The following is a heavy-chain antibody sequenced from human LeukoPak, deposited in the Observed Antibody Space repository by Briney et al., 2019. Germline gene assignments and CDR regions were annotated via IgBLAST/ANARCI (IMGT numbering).Heavy chain of an antibody. CDR1: GFTFSSYS. CDR3: YSDYYGSGSYYWDY. Sequence: GGSLRLSCAASGFTFSSYSMNWVRQAPGKGLEWVSYISSSSSTIYYADSVKGRFTISRDNAKNSLYLQMNSLRDEDTAVYYCYSDYYGSGSYYWDYWGQGTLVTVSS. V-gene: IGHV3-48*02. CDR2: ISSSSSTI. J-gene: IGHJ4*02. D-gene: IGHD3-10*01.